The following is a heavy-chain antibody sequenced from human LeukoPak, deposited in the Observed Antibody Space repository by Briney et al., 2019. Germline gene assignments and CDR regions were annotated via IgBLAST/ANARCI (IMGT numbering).Heavy chain of an antibody. CDR1: GYTFTSYG. CDR2: ISAYNGNT. J-gene: IGHJ6*04. CDR3: ARVGLVVPAAIGMDV. V-gene: IGHV1-18*04. D-gene: IGHD2-2*01. Sequence: ASVKVSCKASGYTFTSYGISWVRQAPGQGLEWMGWISAYNGNTNYAQKLQGRVTMTTDTSTSTAYMELRGLRSDDTAVYYCARVGLVVPAAIGMDVWGKGTTVTVSS.